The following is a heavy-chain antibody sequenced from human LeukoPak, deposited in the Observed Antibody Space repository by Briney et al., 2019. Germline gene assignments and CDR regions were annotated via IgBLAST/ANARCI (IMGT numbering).Heavy chain of an antibody. CDR3: ARTYYYGSGSYYRLHYFDY. CDR2: IYTSGST. D-gene: IGHD3-10*01. V-gene: IGHV4-4*07. Sequence: PSETLSLTCTVSGGSISSYYWSWIRQPAGKGLEWIGRIYTSGSTNYNPSLKSRVTMSVDTSKNQFSLKLSSVTAADTAVYCCARTYYYGSGSYYRLHYFDYWGQGTLVTVSS. CDR1: GGSISSYY. J-gene: IGHJ4*02.